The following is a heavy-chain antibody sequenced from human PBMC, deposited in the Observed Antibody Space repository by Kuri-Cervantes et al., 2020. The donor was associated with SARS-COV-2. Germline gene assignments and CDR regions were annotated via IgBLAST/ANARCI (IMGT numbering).Heavy chain of an antibody. J-gene: IGHJ5*02. D-gene: IGHD3-16*01. CDR3: ARDLDMITFGGVMA. Sequence: SAKVSCKASGGTFSSYAISWVRQAPGQGLEWMGGIIPIFGTANYAQKFQGRVTITADESTSTAYMELSSLRSEDTAVYYCARDLDMITFGGVMAWGQGTRVTVSS. CDR2: IIPIFGTA. CDR1: GGTFSSYA. V-gene: IGHV1-69*13.